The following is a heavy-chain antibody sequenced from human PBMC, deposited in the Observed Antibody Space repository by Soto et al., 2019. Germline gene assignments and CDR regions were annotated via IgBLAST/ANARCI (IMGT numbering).Heavy chain of an antibody. D-gene: IGHD3-3*02. CDR3: ARHDPQNIRNWFDL. J-gene: IGHJ5*02. V-gene: IGHV4-59*08. CDR1: GGSISSYY. CDR2: IYYSGST. Sequence: QVQLQESGPGLVKPSETLSLTCTVSGGSISSYYWSWIRQPPGKGLEWIGYIYYSGSTNYNPSLKRRVTISVDTSKNQFSLKLSSVTAADTAVYYCARHDPQNIRNWFDLWGQGTLVTVSS.